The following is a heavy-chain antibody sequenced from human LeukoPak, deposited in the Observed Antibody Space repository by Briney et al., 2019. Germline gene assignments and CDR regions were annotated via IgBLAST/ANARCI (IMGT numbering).Heavy chain of an antibody. J-gene: IGHJ5*02. CDR1: SGSISSGDYY. D-gene: IGHD1-26*01. Sequence: SQTLSLTCTVSSGSISSGDYYWSWIRQNPGKGLEWTGYIYSSGNTYYNPSLKSRVTISVDTSKNHFSLRLSSVTAADTAMYYCSRAGIWFDPWGQGTLVTVSS. CDR3: SRAGIWFDP. V-gene: IGHV4-31*03. CDR2: IYSSGNT.